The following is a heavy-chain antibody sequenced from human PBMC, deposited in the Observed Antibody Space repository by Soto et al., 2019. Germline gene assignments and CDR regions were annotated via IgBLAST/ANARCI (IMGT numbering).Heavy chain of an antibody. CDR2: ISWDGEST. D-gene: IGHD5-12*01. V-gene: IGHV3-43D*04. Sequence: PGGSLSLSCATSGYAFEDYAMHWVRQVPGKGLEWVSLISWDGESTYYADPVKGRFTVSRDNSEKSLYLQMNSVRVDDTALYYCAKVGQLDITTGHAYFDHWGQGTLVTVSS. CDR3: AKVGQLDITTGHAYFDH. CDR1: GYAFEDYA. J-gene: IGHJ4*02.